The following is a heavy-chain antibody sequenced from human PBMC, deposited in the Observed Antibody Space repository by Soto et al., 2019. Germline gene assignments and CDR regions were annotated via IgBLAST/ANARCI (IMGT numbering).Heavy chain of an antibody. Sequence: GGSLRLFCAASGFTFTRYSMNWVRQAPWKGLEWLSSISSTTNYIYYGDSMNGRFTISRDNAKNSLYLEMNSLRAEDTAVYYCARESEDLTSNFDYWGQGTLVTVSS. CDR3: ARESEDLTSNFDY. V-gene: IGHV3-21*06. J-gene: IGHJ4*02. CDR2: ISSTTNYI. CDR1: GFTFTRYS.